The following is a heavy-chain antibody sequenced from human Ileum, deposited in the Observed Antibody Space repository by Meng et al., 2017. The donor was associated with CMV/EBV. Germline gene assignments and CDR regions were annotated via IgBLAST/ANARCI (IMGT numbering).Heavy chain of an antibody. CDR2: IYYSGST. CDR1: GGSGSSGSQY. CDR3: ARGRTAAAY. Sequence: LTGKGAGGSGSSGSQYWSWIRQPPEKGLEWIECIYYSGSTNYNPSLKNRVTISVDTSNNQFSLKLSSVTAADTAVYYCARGRTAAAYWGQGTLVTVSS. D-gene: IGHD6-13*01. J-gene: IGHJ4*02. V-gene: IGHV4-61*01.